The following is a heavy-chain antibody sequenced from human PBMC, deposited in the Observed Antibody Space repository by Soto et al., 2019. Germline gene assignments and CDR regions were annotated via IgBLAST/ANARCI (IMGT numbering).Heavy chain of an antibody. D-gene: IGHD3-10*01. J-gene: IGHJ6*02. CDR1: GGSISPYY. V-gene: IGHV4-59*12. CDR3: ARVFYYGSGSFRYYYGMDV. CDR2: IYYSGST. Sequence: SETLSLTCSVSGGSISPYYWSWIRQPPGKGLEYIGYIYYSGSTNYNPSLKSRLTISVDTSKNQFSLKLSSVTAADTAVYYCARVFYYGSGSFRYYYGMDVWGQGTTVTVSS.